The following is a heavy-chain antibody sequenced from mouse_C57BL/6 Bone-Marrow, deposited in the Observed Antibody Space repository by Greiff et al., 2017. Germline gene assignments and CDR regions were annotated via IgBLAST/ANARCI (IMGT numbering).Heavy chain of an antibody. J-gene: IGHJ3*01. CDR1: GYTFTSYW. D-gene: IGHD1-1*01. CDR2: IDPSDSYT. Sequence: VQLQQPGAELVMPGASVKLSCKASGYTFTSYWLHWVKQRPGKGLEWIGEIDPSDSYTNYNQKFKGKSTLTVDKSSSTAYMQLSSLTSEDSAVYYCARDGSSYDWFAYWGQGTLVTVS. V-gene: IGHV1-69*01. CDR3: ARDGSSYDWFAY.